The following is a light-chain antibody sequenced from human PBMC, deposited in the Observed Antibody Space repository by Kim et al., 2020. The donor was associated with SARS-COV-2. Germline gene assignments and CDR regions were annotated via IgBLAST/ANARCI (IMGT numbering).Light chain of an antibody. CDR2: QNI. CDR1: KLGDKY. CDR3: QAWDSSTGVV. V-gene: IGLV3-1*01. Sequence: VSPGQTARITCSGEKLGDKYACWYQQKPGQSPVRVIYQNIKRPSGIPERFSGANSGNTATLTISGAQAMDEADYYCQAWDSSTGVVFGGGTQLTVL. J-gene: IGLJ3*02.